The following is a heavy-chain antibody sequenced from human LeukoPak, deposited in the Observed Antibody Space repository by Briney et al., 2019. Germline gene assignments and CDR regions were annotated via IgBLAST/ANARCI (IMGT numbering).Heavy chain of an antibody. CDR1: GFTFDRFT. CDR2: INRRGHT. V-gene: IGHV3-43*01. CDR3: AKEVDCPSDCLFFHS. D-gene: IGHD2-21*02. J-gene: IGHJ4*02. Sequence: PGGALRLSCAASGFTFDRFTIHWVRQTPGKGLEWVSLINRRGHTFYADSVKGRFTISRDNSRNSVFLQMNRLRPEDTALYHCAKEVDCPSDCLFFHSWGQGTLVTVSS.